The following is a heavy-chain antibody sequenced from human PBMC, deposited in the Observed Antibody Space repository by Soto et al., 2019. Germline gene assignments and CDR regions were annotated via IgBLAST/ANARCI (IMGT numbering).Heavy chain of an antibody. J-gene: IGHJ4*02. CDR1: GFTFSSYS. D-gene: IGHD3-3*01. CDR3: ATPGSNYDFWSGYLGFDY. CDR2: ISSSSYI. V-gene: IGHV3-21*01. Sequence: GGSLRLSCAASGFTFSSYSMNWVRQAPGKGLEWVSSISSSSYIYYADSVKGRFTISRDNAKNSLYLQMNSLRAEDTAVYYCATPGSNYDFWSGYLGFDYWGQGTLVTVSS.